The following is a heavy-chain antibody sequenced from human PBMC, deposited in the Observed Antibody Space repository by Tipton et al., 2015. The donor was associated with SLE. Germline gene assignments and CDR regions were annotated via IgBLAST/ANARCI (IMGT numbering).Heavy chain of an antibody. CDR2: INPSGGST. CDR1: GYTFTSYY. D-gene: IGHD3-16*01. Sequence: QLVQSGPEVKKPGASVKVSCKASGYTFTSYYMHWVRQAPGQGLEWMGIINPSGGSTSYAQKFQGRVTMTRDTSTSPVYMELSSLRSEDTAVYYCARGAGPITSFGNYYYYYYMDVWGKGTPVTVSS. J-gene: IGHJ6*03. V-gene: IGHV1-46*01. CDR3: ARGAGPITSFGNYYYYYYMDV.